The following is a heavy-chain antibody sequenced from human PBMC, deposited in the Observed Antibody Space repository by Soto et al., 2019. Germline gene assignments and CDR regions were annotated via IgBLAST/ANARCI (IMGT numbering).Heavy chain of an antibody. D-gene: IGHD3-22*01. CDR2: IYPGDSDI. Sequence: GESLKISCRGSGYSFITYWIGWVRQMPGKGLEWMGIIYPGDSDIRYSPSFQGQVIISADRSISTAYLQWTSLKASDTAMYYWVRQRALDSSGHYSDFWGQGTQVTVSS. V-gene: IGHV5-51*01. J-gene: IGHJ4*02. CDR3: VRQRALDSSGHYSDF. CDR1: GYSFITYW.